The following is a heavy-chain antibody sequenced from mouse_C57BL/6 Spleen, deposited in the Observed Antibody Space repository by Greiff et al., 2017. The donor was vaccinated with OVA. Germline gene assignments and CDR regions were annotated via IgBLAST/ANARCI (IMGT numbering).Heavy chain of an antibody. CDR2: IYPGDGDT. V-gene: IGHV1-82*01. CDR3: ARSGGYGRGYFDV. CDR1: GYAFSSSW. J-gene: IGHJ1*03. D-gene: IGHD1-1*01. Sequence: VQLQQSGPELVKPGASVKISCKASGYAFSSSWMNWVKQRPGKGLEWIGRIYPGDGDTNYNGKFKGKATLTADKSSSTAYMQLSSLTSEDSAVYVCARSGGYGRGYFDVWGTGTTVTVSS.